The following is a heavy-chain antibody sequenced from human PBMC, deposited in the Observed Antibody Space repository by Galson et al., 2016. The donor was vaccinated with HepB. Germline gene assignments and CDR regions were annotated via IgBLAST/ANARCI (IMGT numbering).Heavy chain of an antibody. Sequence: SLRLSCAASGFTFSDYYMSWIRQAPGKGLEWVSYISSSRSYTKYADSVKGRFTISRDNAKNSLYLQMNSLRAEDTAVYYCARAGFKGFSNGMDVWGQGTTVTVSS. CDR2: ISSSRSYT. CDR1: GFTFSDYY. CDR3: ARAGFKGFSNGMDV. J-gene: IGHJ6*02. V-gene: IGHV3-11*06. D-gene: IGHD2/OR15-2a*01.